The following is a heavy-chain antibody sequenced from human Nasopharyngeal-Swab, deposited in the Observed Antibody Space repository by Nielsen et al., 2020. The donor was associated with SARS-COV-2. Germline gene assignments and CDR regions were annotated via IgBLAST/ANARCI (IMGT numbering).Heavy chain of an antibody. D-gene: IGHD3-3*01. CDR3: ARDGLDYDFWSAYFMDV. Sequence: GGSLRLSCAASGFTFNKYNFNWVRQAPGKGLEWVSSISSSRSYIYYADSVKGRFTISRDNAKNSFSLQMNSLRAEDTAVYYCARDGLDYDFWSAYFMDVWGQGTTVTVSS. J-gene: IGHJ6*02. CDR2: ISSSRSYI. V-gene: IGHV3-21*01. CDR1: GFTFNKYN.